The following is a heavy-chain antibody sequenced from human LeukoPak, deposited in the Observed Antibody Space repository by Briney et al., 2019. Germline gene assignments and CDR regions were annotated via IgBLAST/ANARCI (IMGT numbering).Heavy chain of an antibody. V-gene: IGHV3-30*03. CDR3: AREKWELPYFDY. CDR1: GFTFSSYG. D-gene: IGHD1-26*01. CDR2: ISYDGSNK. Sequence: GGSLRLSCAASGFTFSSYGMHWVRQAPGKGLEWVAVISYDGSNKYYADSVKGRLTISRDNSKNTLYLQMNSLRAEDTAVYYCAREKWELPYFDYWGQGTLVTVSS. J-gene: IGHJ4*02.